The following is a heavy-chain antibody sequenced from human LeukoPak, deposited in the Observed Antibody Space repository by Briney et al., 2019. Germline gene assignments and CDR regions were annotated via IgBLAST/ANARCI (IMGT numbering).Heavy chain of an antibody. J-gene: IGHJ6*04. Sequence: VEALKIYCKGSGCSFTSYWIDLVRQTRRKGLEWMGMIESGDSDTRYSPSFQCKVTISADKTISTAYPQCSSLKASDTAMYYCASPASSGTSRYYGMDVWGKGTTVTVSS. CDR2: IESGDSDT. CDR3: ASPASSGTSRYYGMDV. V-gene: IGHV5-51*01. D-gene: IGHD1-1*01. CDR1: GCSFTSYW.